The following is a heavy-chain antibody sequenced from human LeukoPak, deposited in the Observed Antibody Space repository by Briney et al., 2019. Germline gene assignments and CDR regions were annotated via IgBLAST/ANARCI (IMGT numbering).Heavy chain of an antibody. CDR1: GYTFTSYD. Sequence: GASVKVSCKASGYTFTSYDINWVRQATGQGLEWMGWINTNTGSPTYAQGFTGRFVFSLDTSVNTAYLQINSLKADDTAIYYCARETAMASNWFDPWGQGTLVTVSS. CDR2: INTNTGSP. J-gene: IGHJ5*02. D-gene: IGHD2-21*02. V-gene: IGHV7-4-1*02. CDR3: ARETAMASNWFDP.